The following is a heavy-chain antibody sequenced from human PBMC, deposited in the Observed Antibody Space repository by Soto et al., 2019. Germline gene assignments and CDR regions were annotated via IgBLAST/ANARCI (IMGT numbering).Heavy chain of an antibody. D-gene: IGHD3-3*01. V-gene: IGHV3-30*03. CDR1: GFTFSSYG. Sequence: QVQLVESGGGVVQPGRSLRLSCAASGFTFSSYGMHWVRQAPGKGLEWVAVISYDGSNKYYADSVKGRFTSSRDNSKNTLYLQMNSLRAEDTAVYYCARGPLTIVPSMDVWGQGTTVTVSS. CDR2: ISYDGSNK. J-gene: IGHJ6*02. CDR3: ARGPLTIVPSMDV.